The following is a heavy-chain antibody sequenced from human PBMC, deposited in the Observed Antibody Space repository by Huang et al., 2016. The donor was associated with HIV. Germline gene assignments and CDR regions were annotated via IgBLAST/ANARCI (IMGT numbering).Heavy chain of an antibody. D-gene: IGHD2-21*01. CDR1: GYTLTELS. V-gene: IGHV1-24*01. Sequence: QVQLVQSGAEVKKPGASVKVSCKVSGYTLTELSIHWGRQAPGKGLEWKGGFAPEHGETIYAQNYQGRVTMTEDTSTATAYMELHSLRPEDTAVYYWAAGYDTYYDIWGQGTMVIASS. CDR3: AAGYDTYYDI. CDR2: FAPEHGET. J-gene: IGHJ3*02.